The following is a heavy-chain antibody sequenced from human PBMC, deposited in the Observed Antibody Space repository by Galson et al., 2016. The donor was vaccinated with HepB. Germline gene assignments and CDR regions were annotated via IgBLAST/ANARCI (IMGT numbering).Heavy chain of an antibody. CDR1: GFFFYTYA. CDR3: AKDSWWVPGVITDFDD. CDR2: ISGSGGSI. D-gene: IGHD3-10*01. V-gene: IGHV3-23*01. J-gene: IGHJ4*02. Sequence: SLRLSCATSGFFFYTYAMSWVRQAPGKGLEWISTISGSGGSIYYADSVNGRFTISKDSSKDTLYLQMNSLRVEDTAIYYCAKDSWWVPGVITDFDDWGQGTLVTVAS.